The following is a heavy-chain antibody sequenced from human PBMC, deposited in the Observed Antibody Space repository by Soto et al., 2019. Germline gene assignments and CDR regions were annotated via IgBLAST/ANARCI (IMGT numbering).Heavy chain of an antibody. CDR3: ARGAVDDY. Sequence: PGGSLRLSCAASGFTFSDHYMDWVRQAPGKGLEWVGRTRNKANSYTTEYAASVKGRFTISRDDSKNSLYLQMNSLKTEDTAVYYCARGAVDDYWGQGTLVTVSS. CDR1: GFTFSDHY. D-gene: IGHD2-15*01. J-gene: IGHJ4*02. CDR2: TRNKANSYTT. V-gene: IGHV3-72*01.